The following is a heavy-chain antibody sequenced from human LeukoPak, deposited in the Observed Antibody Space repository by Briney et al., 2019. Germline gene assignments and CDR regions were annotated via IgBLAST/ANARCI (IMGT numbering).Heavy chain of an antibody. D-gene: IGHD5-24*01. CDR3: ARGLGGLQLDYFDF. CDR1: GGSISSGDKY. J-gene: IGHJ4*02. Sequence: PSQTLSLTCTVSGGSISSGDKYWIWIRHHPGKGLVWIICIYYTGSTYYNPSLKSRVTISAATSKNQFSLKLSSVTAADTAVYYCARGLGGLQLDYFDFWGQGTLVTVSS. CDR2: IYYTGST. V-gene: IGHV4-31*03.